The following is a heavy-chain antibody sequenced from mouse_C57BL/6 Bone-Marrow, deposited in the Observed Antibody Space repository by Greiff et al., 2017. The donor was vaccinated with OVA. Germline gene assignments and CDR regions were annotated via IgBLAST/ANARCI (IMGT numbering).Heavy chain of an antibody. V-gene: IGHV3-6*01. D-gene: IGHD2-5*01. CDR2: ISYDGSN. Sequence: VQLKESGPGLVKPSQSLSLTCSVTGYSITSGYYWNWIRQFPGNKLEWMGYISYDGSNNYNPSLKNRISITRYTSKNQFFLKLNSVTTEDTATYYCARNAYYSNYDYYAMDYWGQGTSVTVSS. CDR3: ARNAYYSNYDYYAMDY. CDR1: GYSITSGYY. J-gene: IGHJ4*01.